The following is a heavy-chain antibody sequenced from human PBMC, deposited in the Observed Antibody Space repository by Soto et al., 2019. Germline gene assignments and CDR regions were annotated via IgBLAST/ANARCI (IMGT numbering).Heavy chain of an antibody. Sequence: ASVKVSCKTSGYSFTSYFIHWVRQAPGQGLEWMGIINPSGGSTNYAQRLQGRVSMTRDRSTSTVHMELSSLRSDDTAMYYCAREYGNYDSSGYYAYWGQGTLVTVSS. CDR2: INPSGGST. D-gene: IGHD3-22*01. J-gene: IGHJ4*02. CDR1: GYSFTSYF. V-gene: IGHV1-46*01. CDR3: AREYGNYDSSGYYAY.